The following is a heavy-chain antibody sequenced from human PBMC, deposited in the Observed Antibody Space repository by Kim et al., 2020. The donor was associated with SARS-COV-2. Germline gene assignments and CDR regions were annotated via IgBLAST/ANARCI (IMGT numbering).Heavy chain of an antibody. CDR3: AHSPRYKWDYD. V-gene: IGHV3-23*01. CDR2: T. D-gene: IGHD1-7*01. Sequence: TYNADTVKGRFTISRDNSKNTLYLQMNSLRAEDTALYYCAHSPRYKWDYDWGQGTLVTVSS. J-gene: IGHJ4*02.